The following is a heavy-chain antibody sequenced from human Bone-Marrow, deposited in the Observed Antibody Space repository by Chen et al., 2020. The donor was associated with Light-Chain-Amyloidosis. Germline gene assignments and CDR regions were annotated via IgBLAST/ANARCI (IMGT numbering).Heavy chain of an antibody. D-gene: IGHD3-9*01. CDR1: GFTVSGSY. Sequence: EVQLVESGGGLMQPGGSLRLSCAAAGFTVSGSYMAWVRQAPGKGLEWLSFIFTDGRTNYADSVKSRFTISRDTSQNTLFLQMNSLRAEDTAIYCCAREGRDAFWTGEGFDPWGQGTLVTVSS. V-gene: IGHV3-53*01. CDR3: AREGRDAFWTGEGFDP. CDR2: IFTDGRT. J-gene: IGHJ5*02.